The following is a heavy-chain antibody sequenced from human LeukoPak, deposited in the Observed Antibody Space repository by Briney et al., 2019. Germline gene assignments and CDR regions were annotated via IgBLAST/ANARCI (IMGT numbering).Heavy chain of an antibody. Sequence: PSATLSLTCTLSGGSISSHYWSWIRHPPGKGLEWIVELKHSGSTNYIPSLKRRVTISVDTCKSQFSLKLSSVTAADSAVYYCAPRRGYCSGGSCYPRWFDLWGQGTLVTVS. D-gene: IGHD2-15*01. J-gene: IGHJ5*02. V-gene: IGHV4-34*01. CDR3: APRRGYCSGGSCYPRWFDL. CDR1: GGSISSHY. CDR2: LKHSGST.